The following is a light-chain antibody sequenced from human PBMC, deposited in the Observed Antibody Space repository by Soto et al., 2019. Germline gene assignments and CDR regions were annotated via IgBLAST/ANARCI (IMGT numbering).Light chain of an antibody. V-gene: IGKV1-5*03. CDR2: QAS. CDR1: QFISNW. CDR3: QQYNSYSPLT. Sequence: DIQMTQSPSTLSASVGDRVTIACRASQFISNWLAWYQHKPGKAPKLLIYQASTLQSGVPSRFSGSGSGTEFTLTISSLQSDDFAIYYCQQYNSYSPLTFGGGTKVEIK. J-gene: IGKJ4*01.